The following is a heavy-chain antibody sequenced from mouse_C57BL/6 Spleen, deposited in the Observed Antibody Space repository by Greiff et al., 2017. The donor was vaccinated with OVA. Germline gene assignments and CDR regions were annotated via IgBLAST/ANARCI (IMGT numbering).Heavy chain of an antibody. CDR2: IDPSDSYT. J-gene: IGHJ1*03. Sequence: QVQLQQPGAELVMPGASVKLSCKASGYTFTSYWMHWVKQRPGQGLEWIGEIDPSDSYTNYNQKFKGKSTLTVDKSSSTAYMQLSSLTSEDSAVYYCARYSTYWYSDVCGTGSTGTVSS. CDR3: ARYSTYWYSDV. V-gene: IGHV1-69*01. D-gene: IGHD2-5*01. CDR1: GYTFTSYW.